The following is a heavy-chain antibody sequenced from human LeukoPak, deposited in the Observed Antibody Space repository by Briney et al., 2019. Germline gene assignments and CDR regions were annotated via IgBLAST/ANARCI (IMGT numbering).Heavy chain of an antibody. D-gene: IGHD1-26*01. V-gene: IGHV3-48*02. Sequence: PGGSLRLSCAASGFTFSSYSMNWVRQAPGKGLEWVSYISSSSTIYYADSVKGRFTISRDNAKNSLYLQMNSLRDEDTAVYYCARVRELLDIDYWGQGTLVTVSS. CDR3: ARVRELLDIDY. CDR2: ISSSSTI. J-gene: IGHJ4*02. CDR1: GFTFSSYS.